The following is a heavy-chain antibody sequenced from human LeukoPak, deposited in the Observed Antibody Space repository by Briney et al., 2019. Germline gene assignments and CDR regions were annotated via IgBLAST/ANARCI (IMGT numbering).Heavy chain of an antibody. Sequence: SETLSLTCTVSGGSISSYYWSWVRQPAGKGLEWIGRIYTSGSTNYNPSLKSRVTMSVDTSKNQFSLKLSSVTAADTAVYYCARAQELLWFGELLYYFDYWGQGTLVTVSS. D-gene: IGHD3-10*01. CDR2: IYTSGST. J-gene: IGHJ4*02. V-gene: IGHV4-4*07. CDR1: GGSISSYY. CDR3: ARAQELLWFGELLYYFDY.